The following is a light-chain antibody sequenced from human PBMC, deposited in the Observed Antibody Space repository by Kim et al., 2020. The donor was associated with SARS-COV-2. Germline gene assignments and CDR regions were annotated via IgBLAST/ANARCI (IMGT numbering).Light chain of an antibody. CDR3: QQSYSTPYT. CDR1: QSISSY. V-gene: IGKV1-39*01. Sequence: DRVTITCRASQSISSYLNWYQQKPGKAPKLLIYAASSLQSGVPSRLSGSGSGTDFTLTISSLQPEDFATYYCQQSYSTPYTFGQGTKLEI. CDR2: AAS. J-gene: IGKJ2*01.